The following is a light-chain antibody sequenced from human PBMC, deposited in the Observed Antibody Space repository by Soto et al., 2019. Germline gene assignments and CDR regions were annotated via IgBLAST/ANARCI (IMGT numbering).Light chain of an antibody. CDR1: RRISSW. V-gene: IGKV1-5*01. Sequence: IQITHSPSALAASVLYRVTITCRASRRISSWLNWFQQKPGKAPKLLMYDASSLESGVPSRFSGSGSGTEFTLTISSLQPDDFATYYCQQCGTYLWTFGQGTKVDI. J-gene: IGKJ1*01. CDR3: QQCGTYLWT. CDR2: DAS.